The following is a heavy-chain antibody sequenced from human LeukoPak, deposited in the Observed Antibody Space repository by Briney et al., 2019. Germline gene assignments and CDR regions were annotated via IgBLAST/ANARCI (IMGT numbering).Heavy chain of an antibody. CDR3: AREPLDLGAFDI. CDR1: DDSFSSYY. Sequence: SETLSLTCTVSDDSFSSYYWSWIRQPAGKGLEWIGRIYTSGSTNYNPSLKSRVTMSVDTSKNQFSLKLSSVTAADTAVYYCAREPLDLGAFDIWGQGTMVTVSS. V-gene: IGHV4-4*07. D-gene: IGHD1-1*01. J-gene: IGHJ3*02. CDR2: IYTSGST.